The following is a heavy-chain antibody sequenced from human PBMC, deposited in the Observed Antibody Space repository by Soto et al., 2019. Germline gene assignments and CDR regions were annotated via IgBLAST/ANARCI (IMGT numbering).Heavy chain of an antibody. J-gene: IGHJ4*02. CDR3: ARDRRYYDILTGYYIHYFNY. D-gene: IGHD3-9*01. CDR2: IYYSGGT. Sequence: SETLSLTCTVSGGSISSGGYYWSWIRQHPGKGLEWIGYIYYSGGTYYNPSLKSRVTISVDTSKNQFSLKLSSVTAADTAVYYCARDRRYYDILTGYYIHYFNYWGQGTLVTVSS. CDR1: GGSISSGGYY. V-gene: IGHV4-31*03.